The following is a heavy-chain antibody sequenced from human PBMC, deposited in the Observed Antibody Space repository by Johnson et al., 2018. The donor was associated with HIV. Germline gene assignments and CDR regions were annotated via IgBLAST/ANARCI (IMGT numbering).Heavy chain of an antibody. CDR3: AREGSSGWYGGGDSLSAFDI. V-gene: IGHV3-74*01. CDR1: GFTFSSYW. D-gene: IGHD6-19*01. CDR2: INSDGSST. Sequence: VQLVESGGGLVQPGGSLRLSCAASGFTFSSYWMHWVRQAPGKGMVWVSRINSDGSSTSYAASVKGRFTISRDNAKNTLYLQMNSLSAEDTAVYYCAREGSSGWYGGGDSLSAFDIWGQGTMVTVSS. J-gene: IGHJ3*02.